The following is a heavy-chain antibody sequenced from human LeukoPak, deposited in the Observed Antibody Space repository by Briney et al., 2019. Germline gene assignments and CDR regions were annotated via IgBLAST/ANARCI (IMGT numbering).Heavy chain of an antibody. CDR3: ARDSRETRTTTVFEY. D-gene: IGHD1-7*01. V-gene: IGHV1-18*01. Sequence: ASVKVSCKTSGYTFSNYGISWVRQAPGQGLEWMGWISADTGDTNFAQKFQDRVTMTSDTSTSTHYMELRSLRSDDTAVYYCARDSRETRTTTVFEYGGEGTRVSVSS. CDR1: GYTFSNYG. J-gene: IGHJ4*02. CDR2: ISADTGDT.